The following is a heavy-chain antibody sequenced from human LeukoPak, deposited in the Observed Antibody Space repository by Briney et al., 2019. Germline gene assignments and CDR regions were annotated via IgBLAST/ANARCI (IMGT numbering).Heavy chain of an antibody. CDR1: GGSISSSSYY. CDR2: IYYSGST. J-gene: IGHJ3*02. Sequence: TSETLSLTCTVSGGSISSSSYYWGWIRQPPGKGLEWIGSIYYSGSTYYNPSLKSRVTISVDTSKNQFSLKLSSVTAADTAVYYCARPADFGVVPWDAFDIWGQGTMVTVSS. D-gene: IGHD3-3*01. V-gene: IGHV4-39*01. CDR3: ARPADFGVVPWDAFDI.